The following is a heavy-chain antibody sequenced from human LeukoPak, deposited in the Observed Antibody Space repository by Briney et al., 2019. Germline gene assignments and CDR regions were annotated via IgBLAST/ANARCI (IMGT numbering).Heavy chain of an antibody. Sequence: SETLSLTCTVSGGSISSSGYYWGWIRQPPGKGLEWIGTIYYSGSTYYNPSLKSRITISVDTSKNQFSLKLSSVTAADTAVYYCARIHGGISYYYGMDVWGQGTTVTVSS. CDR3: ARIHGGISYYYGMDV. CDR1: GGSISSSGYY. D-gene: IGHD2-15*01. CDR2: IYYSGST. V-gene: IGHV4-39*01. J-gene: IGHJ6*02.